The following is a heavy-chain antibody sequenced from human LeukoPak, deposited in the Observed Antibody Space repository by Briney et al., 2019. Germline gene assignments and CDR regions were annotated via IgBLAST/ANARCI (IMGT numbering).Heavy chain of an antibody. CDR1: GYTFTTYY. V-gene: IGHV1-46*01. Sequence: ASVKVSCKASGYTFTTYYMHWVRQAPGQGLEWMGIINPSGGSTDYAQKFQGRVTMTRDTSTSTVYMELSSLRAEDTAVYYCARDSETVTTLGLIFAWGQGTLVTVSS. D-gene: IGHD4-17*01. CDR3: ARDSETVTTLGLIFA. CDR2: INPSGGST. J-gene: IGHJ5*02.